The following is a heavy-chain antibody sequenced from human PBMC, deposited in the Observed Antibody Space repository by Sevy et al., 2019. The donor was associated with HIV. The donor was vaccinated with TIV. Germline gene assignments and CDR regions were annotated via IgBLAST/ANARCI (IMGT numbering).Heavy chain of an antibody. J-gene: IGHJ6*03. Sequence: SETLSLTCTVSGGSISSYYWSWLRQPPGKGLEWIGDIYYSGSTNYNPSLKSRVTISVDTSKNQFSLKLSSVTAADTAVYYCARHFPIVVVPAAIPDYYYMDVWGKRTTVTVSS. CDR2: IYYSGST. V-gene: IGHV4-59*08. D-gene: IGHD2-2*02. CDR1: GGSISSYY. CDR3: ARHFPIVVVPAAIPDYYYMDV.